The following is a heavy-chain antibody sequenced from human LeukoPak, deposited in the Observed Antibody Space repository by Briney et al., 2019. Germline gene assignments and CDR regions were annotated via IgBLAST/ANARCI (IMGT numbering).Heavy chain of an antibody. D-gene: IGHD6-19*01. CDR2: IYWDDDK. V-gene: IGHV2-5*02. CDR3: AHSFVDEAVAGTSEYFQH. J-gene: IGHJ1*01. CDR1: GFSLSTSGVG. Sequence: ESGPTLVKPTQTLTLTCTFSGFSLSTSGVGVGWIRQPPGKALEWLALIYWDDDKRYSPSLKSRLTITKDTSKNQVVLTMTNMDPVDTATYYCAHSFVDEAVAGTSEYFQHWGQGTLVTVSS.